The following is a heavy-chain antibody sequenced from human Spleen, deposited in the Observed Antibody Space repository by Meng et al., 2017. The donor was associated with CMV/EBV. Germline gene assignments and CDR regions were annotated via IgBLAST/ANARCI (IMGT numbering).Heavy chain of an antibody. Sequence: GGSLRLSCTASGFTFSSYAMHWVRQAPGKGLEWVAFIRYDGSNKYYTDSVKGRFTISRDNSKNTLYLVMNSLRAEDTAVYYCAKDLSWWADNYYSYGMDVWGQGTTVTVSS. D-gene: IGHD2-8*02. CDR3: AKDLSWWADNYYSYGMDV. CDR2: IRYDGSNK. V-gene: IGHV3-30*02. J-gene: IGHJ6*02. CDR1: GFTFSSYA.